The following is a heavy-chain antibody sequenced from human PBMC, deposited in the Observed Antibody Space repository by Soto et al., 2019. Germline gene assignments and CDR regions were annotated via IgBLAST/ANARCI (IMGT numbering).Heavy chain of an antibody. Sequence: SGGSLRLSCAASGFTFSTYAMTWVRQAPGKGLEWVSGVSGTGGSAYYADSVKGRFTISRDKSTNTLYLHMNSLRAEDTAVYYCARGSAYSDYDLEYWGQGTLVTVSS. V-gene: IGHV3-23*01. CDR1: GFTFSTYA. J-gene: IGHJ4*02. D-gene: IGHD4-17*01. CDR3: ARGSAYSDYDLEY. CDR2: VSGTGGSA.